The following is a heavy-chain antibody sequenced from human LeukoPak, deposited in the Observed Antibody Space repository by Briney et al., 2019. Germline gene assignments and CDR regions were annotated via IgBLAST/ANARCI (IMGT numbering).Heavy chain of an antibody. CDR1: GYTFTGYY. CDR2: INPNSGGT. Sequence: GASVKVSCKASGYTFTGYYMHWVRQAPGQGLEWMGWINPNSGGTNYAQKFQGRVTMTRDTSISTAYMELSRLRSDDTAVYYCARGPVHDFWSGYYSDNWFDPWGQGTLVTVSS. CDR3: ARGPVHDFWSGYYSDNWFDP. V-gene: IGHV1-2*02. D-gene: IGHD3-3*01. J-gene: IGHJ5*02.